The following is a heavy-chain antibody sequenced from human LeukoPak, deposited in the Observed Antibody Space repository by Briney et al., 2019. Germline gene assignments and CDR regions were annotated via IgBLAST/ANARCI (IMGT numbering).Heavy chain of an antibody. D-gene: IGHD2-21*02. J-gene: IGHJ4*02. CDR2: ISSSSSYI. CDR3: ARDRRCGGDCYAS. Sequence: PGGSLRLSCAASGFSFSSYTMNWVRQAPGKGLEWVSIISSSSSYIYYADSVKGRFTISRDNAKNALYLQMNSLRVEDTAVYYCARDRRCGGDCYASWAQGTLVTFPS. CDR1: GFSFSSYT. V-gene: IGHV3-21*01.